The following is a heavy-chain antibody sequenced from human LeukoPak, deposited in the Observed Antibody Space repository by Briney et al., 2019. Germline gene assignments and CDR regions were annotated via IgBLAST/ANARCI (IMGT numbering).Heavy chain of an antibody. CDR3: ATPQGRDGYNMLAFDI. V-gene: IGHV5-51*01. D-gene: IGHD5-24*01. CDR2: IYPGDSDT. J-gene: IGHJ3*02. CDR1: GYSFTSYW. Sequence: GESLKISCKGSGYSFTSYWIGWVRQMPGKGLEWMGIIYPGDSDTRYSPSFQGQVTISADKSISTAYLQWSSLKASDTAMYYCATPQGRDGYNMLAFDIWGQGTMVTVSS.